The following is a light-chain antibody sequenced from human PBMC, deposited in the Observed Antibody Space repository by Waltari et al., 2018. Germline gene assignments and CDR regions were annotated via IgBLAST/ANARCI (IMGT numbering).Light chain of an antibody. J-gene: IGKJ1*01. CDR3: QHYGT. CDR1: QTITDW. CDR2: KAS. Sequence: GDRVTITCRASQTITDWLAWYQQKPGRAPNLLIYKASTLDSGVPSRFSGSGSGTEFTLTLSSLQPDDFATYYCQHYGTFGQGTKVE. V-gene: IGKV1-5*03.